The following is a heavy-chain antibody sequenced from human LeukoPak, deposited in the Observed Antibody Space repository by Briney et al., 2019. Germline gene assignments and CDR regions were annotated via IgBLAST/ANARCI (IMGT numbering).Heavy chain of an antibody. J-gene: IGHJ4*02. CDR1: EYTFTDYS. V-gene: IGHV1-2*06. D-gene: IGHD1-20*01. CDR2: INPKGGGS. Sequence: ASVKVSSKASEYTFTDYSMHWVRQAPGQGLEWMGRINPKGGGSNSAQKFQGRVTMTRDTSISTAYMELSRLTSDDTAVYYCARGGNRNDFGVWGQGTLVTVSS. CDR3: ARGGNRNDFGV.